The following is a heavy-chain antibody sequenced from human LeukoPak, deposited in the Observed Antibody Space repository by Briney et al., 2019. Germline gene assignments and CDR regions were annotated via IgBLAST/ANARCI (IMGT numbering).Heavy chain of an antibody. J-gene: IGHJ4*02. D-gene: IGHD2-21*01. Sequence: GGSLRLSCQASGFTFSTFPMSWVRQAPGKGLEWVSTLSGDGSDTHYADSAKGRFSISRDNSKNTLYLQMDSLRGEDTAVYYCAKDFRIGYSAHFDYWGQGALVTVSS. CDR2: LSGDGSDT. V-gene: IGHV3-23*01. CDR1: GFTFSTFP. CDR3: AKDFRIGYSAHFDY.